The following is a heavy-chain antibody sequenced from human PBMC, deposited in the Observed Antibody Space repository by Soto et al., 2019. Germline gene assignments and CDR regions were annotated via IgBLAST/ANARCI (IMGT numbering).Heavy chain of an antibody. J-gene: IGHJ4*02. CDR1: GFTFSSYG. CDR2: ISYDGSNK. Sequence: QVQLVESGGGVVQPGRSLRLSCAASGFTFSSYGMHWVRQAPGKGLEWVAVISYDGSNKYYADSVKGRFTISRDNSKNTLYLQMNSLIAEDTAVYYCAKESPRGSYDILTGPYYWGQGTLVTVSS. CDR3: AKESPRGSYDILTGPYY. D-gene: IGHD3-9*01. V-gene: IGHV3-30*18.